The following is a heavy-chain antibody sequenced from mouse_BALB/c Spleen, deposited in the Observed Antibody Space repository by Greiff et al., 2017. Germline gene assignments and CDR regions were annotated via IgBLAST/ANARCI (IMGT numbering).Heavy chain of an antibody. CDR2: ISNGGGST. CDR1: GFTFSSYT. Sequence: EVKVVESGGGLVQPGGSLKLSCAASGFTFSSYTMSWVRQTPEKRLEWVAYISNGGGSTYYPDTVKGRFTISRDNAKNTLYLQMSSLKSEDTAMYYCARHWDYDAMDYWGQGTSVTVSS. D-gene: IGHD4-1*01. CDR3: ARHWDYDAMDY. J-gene: IGHJ4*01. V-gene: IGHV5-12-2*01.